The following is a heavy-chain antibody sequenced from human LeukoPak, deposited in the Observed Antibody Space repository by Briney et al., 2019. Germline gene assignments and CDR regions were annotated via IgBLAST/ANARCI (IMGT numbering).Heavy chain of an antibody. CDR3: TRKYYDFWSGYYTGIAGGFDY. D-gene: IGHD3-3*01. Sequence: GGSLRLSCTASGFTFGDYAMSWFRQAPGKGLEWVGFIRSKAYGGTTEYAASVKGRFTISRDDSKSIAYLQMNSLKTEDTAVYYCTRKYYDFWSGYYTGIAGGFDYWGQGTLVTVSS. J-gene: IGHJ4*02. V-gene: IGHV3-49*03. CDR1: GFTFGDYA. CDR2: IRSKAYGGTT.